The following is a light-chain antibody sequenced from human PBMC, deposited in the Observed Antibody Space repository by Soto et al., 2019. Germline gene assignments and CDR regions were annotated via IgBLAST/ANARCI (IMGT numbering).Light chain of an antibody. CDR1: SGDVGHYNF. J-gene: IGLJ3*02. V-gene: IGLV2-14*01. Sequence: LSRPGSVCWSPGHSITISCTGTSGDVGHYNFVSWYQQHPGKAPKLIIYEVSHRPSGVSNRFSASKSGNTASLIISGLQAEDEAYYYCSSFTTTTSIMFGGGTKVTVL. CDR2: EVS. CDR3: SSFTTTTSIM.